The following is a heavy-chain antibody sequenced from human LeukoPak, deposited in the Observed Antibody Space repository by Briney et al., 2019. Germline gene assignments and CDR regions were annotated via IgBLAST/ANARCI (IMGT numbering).Heavy chain of an antibody. Sequence: GGSLRLSCAASGFTFSSYAMSWVRQAPGKGLEWVSAISGSGGSTYYADSVKGRFTISRDNSKNTLYLQMNSLRAEDTAVYYCAKGLYGSRSFYYMDVWGKGTTVTVSS. CDR1: GFTFSSYA. J-gene: IGHJ6*03. V-gene: IGHV3-23*01. D-gene: IGHD3-10*01. CDR2: ISGSGGST. CDR3: AKGLYGSRSFYYMDV.